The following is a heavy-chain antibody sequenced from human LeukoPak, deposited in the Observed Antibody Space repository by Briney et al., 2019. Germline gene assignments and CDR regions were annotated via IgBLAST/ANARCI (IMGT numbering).Heavy chain of an antibody. D-gene: IGHD3-22*01. CDR2: IGGSGVIT. J-gene: IGHJ4*02. V-gene: IGHV3-23*01. CDR1: GFTFSSYA. CDR3: TKGRGGGYYFDY. Sequence: GGSLKLSCAASGFTFSSYAMSWVRQAPGKGLEWVSAIGGSGVITYYADSVKGRFTISRDNSKNTLYLQINSLRAEDTAVYYCTKGRGGGYYFDYWGQGTLVTVSS.